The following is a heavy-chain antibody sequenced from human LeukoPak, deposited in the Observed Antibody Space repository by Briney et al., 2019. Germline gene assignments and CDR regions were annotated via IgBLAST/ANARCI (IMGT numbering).Heavy chain of an antibody. CDR2: MYPADSNT. D-gene: IGHD1-26*01. CDR1: GYSFSTYW. Sequence: GESLKISCKGSGYSFSTYWIAWVRQMPGKGLEWMGIMYPADSNTRYSPSFQGQVTISADKSISTAYLQWSSLKASDTAMYYCARPRSGSNYGAFDIWGQGTMVTVSS. J-gene: IGHJ3*02. CDR3: ARPRSGSNYGAFDI. V-gene: IGHV5-51*01.